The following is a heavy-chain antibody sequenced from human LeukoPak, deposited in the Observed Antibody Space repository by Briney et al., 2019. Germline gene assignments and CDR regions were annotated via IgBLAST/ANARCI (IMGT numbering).Heavy chain of an antibody. CDR2: ISTYNGNT. Sequence: ASVKVSCKASGYTFTNYGISWVRQAPGQGLEWMGWISTYNGNTNYAQKLQGRVTMTTHTSTSTAYMELSRLRSDDTAVYYCARGPVGTGLLGAFDIWGQGTMVTVSS. CDR1: GYTFTNYG. CDR3: ARGPVGTGLLGAFDI. J-gene: IGHJ3*02. V-gene: IGHV1-18*01. D-gene: IGHD6-13*01.